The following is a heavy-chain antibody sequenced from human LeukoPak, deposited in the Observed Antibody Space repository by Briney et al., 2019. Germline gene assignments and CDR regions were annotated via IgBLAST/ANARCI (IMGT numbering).Heavy chain of an antibody. CDR1: GFTFSSYE. CDR2: ISSSGSTK. Sequence: PGRSLRLSCAASGFTFSSYEMKWVRQAPGKGLEWVSYISSSGSTKYYADSVKGRFTISRDNAKNSLYLQMNSLRAEDTAVYYCARDLAWDAFDIWGQGTMVTVSS. V-gene: IGHV3-48*03. CDR3: ARDLAWDAFDI. J-gene: IGHJ3*02.